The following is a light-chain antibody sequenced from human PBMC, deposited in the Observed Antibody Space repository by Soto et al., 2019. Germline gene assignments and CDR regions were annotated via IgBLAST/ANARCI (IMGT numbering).Light chain of an antibody. J-gene: IGLJ2*01. CDR1: TGAVTSGHF. V-gene: IGLV7-46*01. Sequence: QAVVTQEPSLTVSPGGTVTLTCGSSTGAVTSGHFPSWFQQKPGQAPRTLIYDTNNKQSWTPARFSGSVLGGKAALTLSDAQPEDEAEYYCLLTYSGASVFFGGGTKLTVL. CDR2: DTN. CDR3: LLTYSGASVF.